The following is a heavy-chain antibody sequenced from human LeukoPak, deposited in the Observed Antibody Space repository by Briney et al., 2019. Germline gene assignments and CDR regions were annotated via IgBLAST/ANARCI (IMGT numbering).Heavy chain of an antibody. J-gene: IGHJ3*02. Sequence: PGGSLRLSCAASGITFSSYGMHWVRQAPGKGLEWVAVISYDGSNKYYVDSVKGRFTISRDNSKNTLYLQMNSLRAEDTAVYYCAKDHLWFGELTWDAFDIWGQGTMVTVSS. CDR3: AKDHLWFGELTWDAFDI. D-gene: IGHD3-10*01. V-gene: IGHV3-30*18. CDR2: ISYDGSNK. CDR1: GITFSSYG.